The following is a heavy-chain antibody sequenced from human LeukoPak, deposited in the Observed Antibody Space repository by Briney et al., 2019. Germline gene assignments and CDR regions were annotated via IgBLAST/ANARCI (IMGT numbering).Heavy chain of an antibody. J-gene: IGHJ4*02. V-gene: IGHV1-69*04. CDR1: GGTFSSYA. CDR2: IIPILGIA. D-gene: IGHD2-8*01. Sequence: SVKVSCKASGGTFSSYAISWVRQAPGQGLEWMGRIIPILGIANYAQKFQGRVTITADKSTSTAYMELSSLRSEDTAVYYCARLYCTNGVCPYYLDYWGQGTLVTVSS. CDR3: ARLYCTNGVCPYYLDY.